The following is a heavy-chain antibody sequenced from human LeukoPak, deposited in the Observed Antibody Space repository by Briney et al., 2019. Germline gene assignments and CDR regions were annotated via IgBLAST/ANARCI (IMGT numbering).Heavy chain of an antibody. Sequence: GASVKVSCKASGGTFSSYAISWVRQAPGQGLEWMGRIIPIFGTANYAQKFQGRVTITTDESTSTAYMELSSLRSEDTAVYYCAREPGYYDSSGYFYTAIWGQGTLVTVSS. D-gene: IGHD3-22*01. CDR3: AREPGYYDSSGYFYTAI. V-gene: IGHV1-69*05. CDR2: IIPIFGTA. J-gene: IGHJ4*02. CDR1: GGTFSSYA.